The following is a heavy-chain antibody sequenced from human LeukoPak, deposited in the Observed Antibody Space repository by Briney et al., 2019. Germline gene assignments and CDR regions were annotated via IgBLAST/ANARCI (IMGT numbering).Heavy chain of an antibody. J-gene: IGHJ6*02. V-gene: IGHV7-4-1*02. CDR1: GYTFTSYA. Sequence: ASVKVSCKASGYTFTSYAMNWVRQAPGQGLEWMGWINTNTGNPTYAQGFTGRFVFSLDTSVSTAYLQISTLRAKDTAVYYCARGPYSGMDVWGQGTTVTVSS. D-gene: IGHD4-11*01. CDR3: ARGPYSGMDV. CDR2: INTNTGNP.